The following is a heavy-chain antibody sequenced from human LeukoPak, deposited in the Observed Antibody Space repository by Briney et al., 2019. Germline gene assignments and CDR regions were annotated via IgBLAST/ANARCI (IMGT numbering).Heavy chain of an antibody. CDR3: ARAGTPHQVINFQH. D-gene: IGHD1-1*01. V-gene: IGHV4-31*03. J-gene: IGHJ1*01. Sequence: SQTLSLTCTVSGGSISSGGYYWSWIRQHPGKGLEWIGYIYYSGSTYYNPSLKSRVTISVDTSKNQFSLKLSSVTAADTAVYYCARAGTPHQVINFQHRGQGTLVTVSA. CDR1: GGSISSGGYY. CDR2: IYYSGST.